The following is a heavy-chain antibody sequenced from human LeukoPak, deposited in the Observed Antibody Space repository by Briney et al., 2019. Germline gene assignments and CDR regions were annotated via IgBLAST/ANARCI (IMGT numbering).Heavy chain of an antibody. CDR3: ARSAKQQDY. CDR2: INHSGST. Sequence: PSETLSLTCAVYGGSFSGYYWSWIRQPPGKGLEWIGEINHSGSTNYNLSLKSRVTISVDTSKNQFSLKLSSVTAADTAVYYCARSAKQQDYWGQGTLVTVSS. J-gene: IGHJ4*02. V-gene: IGHV4-34*01. CDR1: GGSFSGYY. D-gene: IGHD6-13*01.